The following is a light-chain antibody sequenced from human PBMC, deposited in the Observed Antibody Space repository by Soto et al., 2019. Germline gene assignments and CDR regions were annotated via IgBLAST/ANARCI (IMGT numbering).Light chain of an antibody. V-gene: IGLV2-14*01. CDR1: SSDVGGYNY. J-gene: IGLJ1*01. Sequence: QSAPTRPASVSGSPGQSITISCTGTSSDVGGYNYVSWYQQHPGKAPKLMIYDVSNRPSGVSNRFSGSKSGNTASLTISGLQAEDEADYYCSSYTSSSTPFYVFGTGTRSPS. CDR2: DVS. CDR3: SSYTSSSTPFYV.